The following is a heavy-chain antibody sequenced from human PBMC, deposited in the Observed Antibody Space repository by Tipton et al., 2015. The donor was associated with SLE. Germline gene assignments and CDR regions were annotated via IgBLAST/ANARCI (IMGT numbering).Heavy chain of an antibody. J-gene: IGHJ5*02. V-gene: IGHV4-61*02. CDR2: VYGSGST. D-gene: IGHD4-17*01. Sequence: TLSLTCTVSGASISGGGYYWSWIRQPAGKRLEWIGRVYGSGSTSYNPSLQSRVTIALDTPNNQFSLKLTSVTAADTAVYYCARHHSLLRRFDPWGQGTLVTVSS. CDR1: GASISGGGYY. CDR3: ARHHSLLRRFDP.